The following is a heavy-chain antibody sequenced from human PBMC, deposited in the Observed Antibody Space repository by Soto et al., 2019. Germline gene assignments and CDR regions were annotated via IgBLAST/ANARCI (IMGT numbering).Heavy chain of an antibody. CDR2: MNPNTGNS. D-gene: IGHD1-1*01. CDR1: GYTFTSYD. V-gene: IGHV1-8*01. J-gene: IGHJ4*02. Sequence: SVKATCKASGYTFTSYDIYWVRQATGQGLEWMGWMNPNTGNSGYAQKFQGRVTMTSDTSISTAHMELSSLRSDDTAVYYCARRAETNGWNGFGADKYYFDFWGQGTLVTGSS. CDR3: ARRAETNGWNGFGADKYYFDF.